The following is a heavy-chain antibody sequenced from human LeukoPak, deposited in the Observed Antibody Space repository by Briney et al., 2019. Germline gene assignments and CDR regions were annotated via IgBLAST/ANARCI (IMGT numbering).Heavy chain of an antibody. CDR2: IKTDASSS. CDR3: ARASYYNNSSGPGD. Sequence: GGSLSLSWGDSGSTFSDYYMHWARQPPGKGLVWVARIKTDASSSNYADSVKGRFTISRDNSKNTLYLQMNSLRAEDTAVYYCARASYYNNSSGPGDWGQGTLVTVSS. V-gene: IGHV3-74*01. D-gene: IGHD3-22*01. J-gene: IGHJ4*02. CDR1: GSTFSDYY.